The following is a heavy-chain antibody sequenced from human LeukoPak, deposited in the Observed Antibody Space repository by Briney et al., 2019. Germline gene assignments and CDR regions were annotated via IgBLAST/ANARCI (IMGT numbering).Heavy chain of an antibody. CDR2: INHSGST. D-gene: IGHD2/OR15-2a*01. CDR3: ARRGLYGLIY. Sequence: KPSETLSLTWAVYGGSFSGYYWSWIRQPPGKGLEWIGEINHSGSTNYNPSLKSRVTISVDTSKNQFSLKLSSVTAADTAVYYCARRGLYGLIYWGQETLVTVSS. CDR1: GGSFSGYY. J-gene: IGHJ4*02. V-gene: IGHV4-34*01.